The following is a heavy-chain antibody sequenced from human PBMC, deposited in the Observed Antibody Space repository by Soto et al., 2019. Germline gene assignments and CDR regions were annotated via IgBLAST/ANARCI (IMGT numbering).Heavy chain of an antibody. CDR1: GGTFSSFA. Sequence: QVQLVQSGAEVKKPGSSVKVSYKASGGTFSSFAISWVRQAPGQGLEWMGGIIPIFGTANYAQKFQGRVTITADESTSTAYMELSSLRSEDTAVYYCATRRAAMDTGHYYGMDVWGQGTTVTVSS. J-gene: IGHJ6*02. V-gene: IGHV1-69*01. D-gene: IGHD2-2*01. CDR2: IIPIFGTA. CDR3: ATRRAAMDTGHYYGMDV.